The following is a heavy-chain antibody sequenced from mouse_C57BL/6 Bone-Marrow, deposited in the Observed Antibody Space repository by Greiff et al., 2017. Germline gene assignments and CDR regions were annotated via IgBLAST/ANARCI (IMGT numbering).Heavy chain of an antibody. Sequence: EVKVEESGAELVRPGASVKLSCTASGFNIKDDYMHWVKQRPEQGLEWIGWIDPENGDTEYASKFQGKATITADTSSNTAYLQLSSLTSEDTAVYYCTTDFDYWGQGTTLTVSS. J-gene: IGHJ2*01. CDR2: IDPENGDT. CDR3: TTDFDY. CDR1: GFNIKDDY. V-gene: IGHV14-4*01.